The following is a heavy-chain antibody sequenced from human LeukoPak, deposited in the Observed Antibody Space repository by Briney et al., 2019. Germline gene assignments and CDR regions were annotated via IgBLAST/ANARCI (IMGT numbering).Heavy chain of an antibody. CDR1: GGSFSGYY. Sequence: SETLSLTCAVYGGSFSGYYWSCIRQPPGKGLEWIGEINHSGSTNYNPSLKSRVTISVDTSKNQFSLKLSYVTAADTAVYYCARSRYYYDSSGYRGKGAFDIWGQGTMVTVSS. J-gene: IGHJ3*02. CDR2: INHSGST. D-gene: IGHD3-22*01. V-gene: IGHV4-34*01. CDR3: ARSRYYYDSSGYRGKGAFDI.